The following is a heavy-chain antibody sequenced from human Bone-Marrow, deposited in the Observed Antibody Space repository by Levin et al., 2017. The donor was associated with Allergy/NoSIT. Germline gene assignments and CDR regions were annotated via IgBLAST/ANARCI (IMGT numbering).Heavy chain of an antibody. CDR2: IWFDGTND. J-gene: IGHJ6*03. CDR1: GFTFSSHG. D-gene: IGHD3-3*01. V-gene: IGHV3-33*01. CDR3: ARGPAKVPHVIEFWYMDV. Sequence: GGSLRLSCAASGFTFSSHGIHWVRQTPGKGLEWVAVIWFDGTNDYNGDSVKGRFTISRDNSKNMVYLQMDGLTVEDTAVYFCARGPAKVPHVIEFWYMDVWGRGTAVTVSS.